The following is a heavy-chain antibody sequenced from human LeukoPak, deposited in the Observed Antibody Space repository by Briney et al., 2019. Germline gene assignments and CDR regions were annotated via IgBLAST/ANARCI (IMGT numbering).Heavy chain of an antibody. CDR1: GFTFSSYS. V-gene: IGHV3-21*01. D-gene: IGHD5-18*01. Sequence: GGSLRLSCAASGFTFSSYSMNWVRQAPGKGLEGVSSISSSSSYIHYADSVKGRFTISRDNAKNSLYLQMNSLRAEDTAVYYCARELSYGYFTIDYWGQGTLVTVSS. CDR3: ARELSYGYFTIDY. CDR2: ISSSSSYI. J-gene: IGHJ4*02.